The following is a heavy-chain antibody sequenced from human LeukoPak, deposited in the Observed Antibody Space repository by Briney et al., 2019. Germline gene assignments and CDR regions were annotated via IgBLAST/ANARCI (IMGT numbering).Heavy chain of an antibody. CDR2: IRYDGSNK. V-gene: IGHV3-30*02. J-gene: IGHJ4*02. CDR1: GFTFSSYG. Sequence: GGSLRLSCAASGFTFSSYGMHWVRQAPGKGLEWVAFIRYDGSNKYYADSVKGRFTISRDNAKNSLYLQMNSLRAEDTAVYYCARDEEGGLVGATTLSSYWGQGTLVTVSS. D-gene: IGHD1-26*01. CDR3: ARDEEGGLVGATTLSSY.